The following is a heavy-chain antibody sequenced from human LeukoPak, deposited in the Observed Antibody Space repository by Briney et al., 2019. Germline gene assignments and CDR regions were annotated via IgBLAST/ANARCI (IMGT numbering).Heavy chain of an antibody. D-gene: IGHD3-3*01. J-gene: IGHJ4*02. CDR3: AKFLPWGGYSN. Sequence: GGSLRLSCAASGFTFSSYGMHWVRQAPGKGLEWVAVISYDGSNKYYADSVKGRFTISRDNSKNTLYLQMNGLRAEDTAVYYCAKFLPWGGYSNWGQGTLVTVSS. CDR2: ISYDGSNK. V-gene: IGHV3-30*18. CDR1: GFTFSSYG.